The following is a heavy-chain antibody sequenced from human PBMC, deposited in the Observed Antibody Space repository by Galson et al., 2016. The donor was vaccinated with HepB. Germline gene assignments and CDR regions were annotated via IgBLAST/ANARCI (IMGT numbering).Heavy chain of an antibody. D-gene: IGHD1-1*01. CDR3: ARLVENWYEAGRFDP. J-gene: IGHJ5*02. CDR1: GFSFSTYY. V-gene: IGHV3-21*01. Sequence: SLRLSCAASGFSFSTYYMTWVRQAPGKGLEWVSSISSSSDKIYYGDSVRGRFTISRDNAKNSLYLQMNSLRAEDTAVYYCARLVENWYEAGRFDPWGQGTRVTVSS. CDR2: ISSSSDKI.